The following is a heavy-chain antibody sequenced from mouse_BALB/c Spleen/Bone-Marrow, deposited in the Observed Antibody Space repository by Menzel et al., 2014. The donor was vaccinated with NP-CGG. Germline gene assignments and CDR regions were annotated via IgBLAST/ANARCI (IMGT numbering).Heavy chain of an antibody. Sequence: EVQLVESGGGLVQPGGSRKLSCAASGFTSSSFGMHWVRQAPEKGLEWVAYISSGSTAIFYADTVKGRFTISRDNPKNTLFLQMTSLRSEDTAMYYCTRGGNWDDFDVWGAXXTVTXSS. CDR3: TRGGNWDDFDV. CDR1: GFTSSSFG. J-gene: IGHJ1*01. D-gene: IGHD4-1*01. CDR2: ISSGSTAI. V-gene: IGHV5-17*02.